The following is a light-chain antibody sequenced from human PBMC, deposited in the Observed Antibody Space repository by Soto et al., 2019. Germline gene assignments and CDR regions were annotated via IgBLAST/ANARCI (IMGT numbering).Light chain of an antibody. CDR2: DVI. CDR3: CSYAGTYTHVL. CDR1: SNDVGGSNF. J-gene: IGLJ2*01. Sequence: QSALTQPRSVSESPGQSVTISCTGTSNDVGGSNFVSWYQHHPGTAPKLVIYDVIKRPSGVPDRFSGSKSGNTASLTISGLQAEDEADYYCCSYAGTYTHVLFGGGTQLTVL. V-gene: IGLV2-11*01.